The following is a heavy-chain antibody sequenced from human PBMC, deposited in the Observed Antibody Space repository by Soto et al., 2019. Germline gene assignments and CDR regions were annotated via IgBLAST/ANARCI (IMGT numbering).Heavy chain of an antibody. CDR3: ASPRFLYGDGMDV. J-gene: IGHJ6*02. CDR1: ANSFTGYW. CDR2: IDPSDSYT. V-gene: IGHV5-10-1*01. D-gene: IGHD3-16*01. Sequence: GESLKISCKGSANSFTGYWIAWVRQMPGKGLEWMGRIDPSDSYTNYSPCFQGHVTISADKSISTAYLQWSSLKASDTAMYYCASPRFLYGDGMDVWGQGTTVTVSS.